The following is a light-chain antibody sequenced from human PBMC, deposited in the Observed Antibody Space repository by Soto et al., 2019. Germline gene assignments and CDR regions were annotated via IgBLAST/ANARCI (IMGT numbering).Light chain of an antibody. CDR2: WAS. V-gene: IGKV4-1*01. J-gene: IGKJ1*01. CDR3: QQYYGAWT. Sequence: DIVMTQPPESLAVSLGERATINCKSSRSVLWTSSNKNYLAWYQQKPGQSPKLLIYWASTRESGVPDRFSGSGSGTDFTLTISSVQAEDVAVYYCQQYYGAWTVGQGTRVEI. CDR1: RSVLWTSSNKNY.